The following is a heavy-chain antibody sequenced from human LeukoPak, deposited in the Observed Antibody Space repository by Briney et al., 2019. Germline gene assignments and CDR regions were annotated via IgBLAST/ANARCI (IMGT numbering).Heavy chain of an antibody. CDR1: GGSISSSY. V-gene: IGHV4-59*08. Sequence: SETLSLTCTVSGGSISSSYWSWIRQPPGKGLEWIGYIYYSGSTNYNPSLKSRVTISVDTSKNQFSLKLNSVTAADTAVYYCARGPKYYYYYYGVDVWGQGTTVTVSS. CDR2: IYYSGST. J-gene: IGHJ6*02. CDR3: ARGPKYYYYYYGVDV.